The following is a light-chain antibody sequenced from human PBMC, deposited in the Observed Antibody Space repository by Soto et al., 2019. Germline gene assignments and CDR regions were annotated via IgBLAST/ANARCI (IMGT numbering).Light chain of an antibody. J-gene: IGLJ3*02. Sequence: QSALTQPPSASVSPGQSGTSSCTGNSSDVGAYKYVSWYQQYSGKAPKLMVYEGSKRPTGVPDRFSGYKSGNTASLAVSGRQAEDEADYYCTSYVDSEIWVFGGETKGTVL. CDR3: TSYVDSEIWV. CDR2: EGS. V-gene: IGLV2-8*01. CDR1: SSDVGAYKY.